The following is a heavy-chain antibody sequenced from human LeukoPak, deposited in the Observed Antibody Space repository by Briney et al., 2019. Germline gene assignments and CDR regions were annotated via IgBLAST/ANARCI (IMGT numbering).Heavy chain of an antibody. D-gene: IGHD3-22*01. CDR2: INHSGST. CDR3: ARGPHTGVNYYDSSGYYY. Sequence: PSETLSLTCTVSGGSLSSSGYYWSWIRQPPGKGLEWIGEINHSGSTNYNPSLKSRVTISVDTSKNQFSLKLSSVTAADTAVYYCARGPHTGVNYYDSSGYYYWGQGTLVTVSS. J-gene: IGHJ4*02. CDR1: GGSLSSSGYY. V-gene: IGHV4-39*07.